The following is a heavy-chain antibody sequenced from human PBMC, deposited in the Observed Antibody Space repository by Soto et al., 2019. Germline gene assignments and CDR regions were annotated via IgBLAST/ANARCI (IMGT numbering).Heavy chain of an antibody. V-gene: IGHV3-74*01. D-gene: IGHD3-3*01. CDR2: INGEGSDT. J-gene: IGHJ3*02. Sequence: EVQLVESGGALVQPGGSLKLSCVASGFIFSSYSMHWVRQAPGKGLVWVSHINGEGSDTTYEDSVKGRFTISRDNAKNTFYLEMNSLRDDDSAVYFCPSLRFGVRLAFDIWGQWTKVVVSS. CDR3: PSLRFGVRLAFDI. CDR1: GFIFSSYS.